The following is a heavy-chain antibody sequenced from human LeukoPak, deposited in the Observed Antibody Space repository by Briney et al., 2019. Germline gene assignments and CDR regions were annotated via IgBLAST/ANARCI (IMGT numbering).Heavy chain of an antibody. V-gene: IGHV3-15*01. CDR3: NTNLGLWFGGFDA. CDR1: GFTFSNAW. J-gene: IGHJ5*02. Sequence: GGSLRLSCAASGFTFSNAWMSWVRQAPGKGLEWVGRIKSKTDGGTTDYAAPVKGRFTISRDDSKTTLYLQMNTLKTVDTAVYYFNTNLGLWFGGFDAWGQGNPVTVSS. CDR2: IKSKTDGGTT. D-gene: IGHD3-10*01.